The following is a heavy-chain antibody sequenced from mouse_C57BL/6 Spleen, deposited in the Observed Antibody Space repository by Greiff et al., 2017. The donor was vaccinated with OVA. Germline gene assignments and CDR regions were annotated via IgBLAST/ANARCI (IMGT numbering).Heavy chain of an antibody. CDR3: ASGYYGLYFDY. J-gene: IGHJ2*01. V-gene: IGHV3-6*01. CDR1: GYSITSGYY. CDR2: ISYDGSN. D-gene: IGHD1-1*01. Sequence: VQLQQSGPGLVKPSQSLSLTCSVTGYSITSGYYWNWIRQFPGNKLEWMGYISYDGSNNYNPSLKNRISITRDTSKNQFFLKLNSVTTEDTATYYCASGYYGLYFDYWGQGTTLTVSS.